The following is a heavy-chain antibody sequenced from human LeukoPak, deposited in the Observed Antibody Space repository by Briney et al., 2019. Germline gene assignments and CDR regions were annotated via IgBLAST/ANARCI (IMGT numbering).Heavy chain of an antibody. CDR1: GYTFTAYY. CDR2: INPNTGGT. J-gene: IGHJ4*02. D-gene: IGHD7-27*01. CDR3: ARNPPRTGDFNS. Sequence: ASVKVSCRASGYTFTAYYMHWVRQAPGQGLEWMGRINPNTGGTNYAQKFQGRVTMTGDTSISTAYMELSRLTSDDTAVYYCARNPPRTGDFNSWGQGALVTVSS. V-gene: IGHV1-2*06.